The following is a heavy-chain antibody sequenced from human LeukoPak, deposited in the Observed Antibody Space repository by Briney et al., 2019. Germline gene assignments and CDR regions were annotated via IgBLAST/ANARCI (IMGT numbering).Heavy chain of an antibody. J-gene: IGHJ3*01. V-gene: IGHV3-74*01. CDR3: ARGGLDHAFDF. D-gene: IGHD3/OR15-3a*01. Sequence: GGSLRLSCAASGFTFSTYWMYWVRPAPGKGLEYVSRINNDGGGTTYADSVKGRFTISRDNAKNTVHLQMNSLRPEDTAMYYCARGGLDHAFDFWGQGTMVTVSS. CDR1: GFTFSTYW. CDR2: INNDGGGT.